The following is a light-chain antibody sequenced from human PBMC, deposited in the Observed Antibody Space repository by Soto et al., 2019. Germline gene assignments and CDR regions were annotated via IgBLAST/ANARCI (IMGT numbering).Light chain of an antibody. J-gene: IGKJ1*01. Sequence: ESVLTQSPTTLSLSPGERATLSCGASQSVSSNLAWYQQKPGQAPRLLIYDASNRATGIPARFSGSGSGTDFTLTISSLEPEDFAVYYCQQRSNWPRTFGQGTKVDIK. CDR1: QSVSSN. V-gene: IGKV3-11*01. CDR2: DAS. CDR3: QQRSNWPRT.